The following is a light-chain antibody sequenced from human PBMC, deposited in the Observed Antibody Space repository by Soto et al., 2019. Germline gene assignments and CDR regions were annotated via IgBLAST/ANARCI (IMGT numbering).Light chain of an antibody. CDR2: KAS. Sequence: DIQMTQSPSTLSASVGDRVTITCRPIRRFIDWVAWYQQKPGRALKFLFFKASNLESGVPSRFSGSGSGTEFTLTISSLQPDDFATYYCQHWHGFSWTFGQGTKVEIK. V-gene: IGKV1-5*03. CDR1: RRFIDW. J-gene: IGKJ1*01. CDR3: QHWHGFSWT.